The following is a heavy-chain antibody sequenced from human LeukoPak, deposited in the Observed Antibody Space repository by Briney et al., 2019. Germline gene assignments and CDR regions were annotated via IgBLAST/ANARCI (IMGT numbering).Heavy chain of an antibody. D-gene: IGHD2-2*02. CDR2: IWYDGSNK. J-gene: IGHJ6*03. Sequence: GGSLRLSCAASGFTFSSYGMHWVRQAPGKGLEWVAVIWYDGSNKYYADSVKGRFTISRDNSKNTLYLQMNSLRAEDTAVYYCTTAPARYCSSTSCYNYYYMDVWGKGTTVTVSS. CDR1: GFTFSSYG. V-gene: IGHV3-33*01. CDR3: TTAPARYCSSTSCYNYYYMDV.